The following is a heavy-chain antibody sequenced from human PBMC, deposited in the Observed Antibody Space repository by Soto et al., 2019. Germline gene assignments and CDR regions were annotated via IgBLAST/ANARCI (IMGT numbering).Heavy chain of an antibody. V-gene: IGHV4-4*07. CDR3: AKGGTYYFDS. Sequence: SETLSLTCSVSGASSSNFYWSWIRQSAGKGLEWIGRLYTRGTTDYNPSLKGRVTMSIDTSKNRVSLSLTSVTAADTAVYYCAKGGTYYFDSWGQGIVVTVSS. D-gene: IGHD3-16*01. J-gene: IGHJ4*02. CDR2: LYTRGTT. CDR1: GASSSNFY.